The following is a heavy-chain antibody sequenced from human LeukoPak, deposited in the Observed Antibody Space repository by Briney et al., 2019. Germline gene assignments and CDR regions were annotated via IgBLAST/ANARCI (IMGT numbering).Heavy chain of an antibody. V-gene: IGHV3-13*01. CDR2: IGSAGDI. Sequence: GGSLRLSCAASGFTFSSYDMNWVRQPTGKGLEWVSGIGSAGDISYAAAVKSRFTTSRENTKNSLYLQMNSMRADETAVYYCARDRGRNQMDVCGKGATFTIS. D-gene: IGHD1-14*01. CDR1: GFTFSSYD. CDR3: ARDRGRNQMDV. J-gene: IGHJ6*01.